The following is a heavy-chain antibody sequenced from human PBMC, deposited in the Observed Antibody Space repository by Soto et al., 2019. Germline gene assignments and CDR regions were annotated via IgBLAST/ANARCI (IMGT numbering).Heavy chain of an antibody. J-gene: IGHJ4*02. CDR1: GITFSNYA. V-gene: IGHV3-33*06. CDR2: RWYNGSNK. D-gene: IGHD6-13*01. Sequence: GGSLSLSCPASGITFSNYAMSWVRPAPRKGLGWVAVRWYNGSNKYYEDSVKGRFTISRDNSKNTLYLQMNSLRAEDTAVYYCAKAGVTHSSPLYWGQGTLVTVSS. CDR3: AKAGVTHSSPLY.